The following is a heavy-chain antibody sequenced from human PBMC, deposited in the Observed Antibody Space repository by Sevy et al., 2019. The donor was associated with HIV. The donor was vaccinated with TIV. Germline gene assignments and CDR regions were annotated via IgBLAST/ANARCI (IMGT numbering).Heavy chain of an antibody. D-gene: IGHD1-7*01. J-gene: IGHJ4*02. Sequence: GGSLRLSCAASGFIFGDHGMHWVRQAPGKGLEWVAFIRLDGSDRYYADSVKGRFTISRDNSKNTLYLQMNSLRAEDTAVYYCAKVRSSGWNYLLDYWGQGILVTVSS. CDR1: GFIFGDHG. CDR3: AKVRSSGWNYLLDY. V-gene: IGHV3-30*02. CDR2: IRLDGSDR.